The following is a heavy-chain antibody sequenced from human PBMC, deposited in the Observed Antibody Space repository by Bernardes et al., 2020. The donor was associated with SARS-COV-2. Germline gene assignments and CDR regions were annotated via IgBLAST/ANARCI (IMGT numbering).Heavy chain of an antibody. CDR3: ARSYGSGSYSKYYFDY. D-gene: IGHD3-10*01. CDR2: IYYSGST. V-gene: IGHV4-39*01. Sequence: SETLSLTCTVSGGSISSSSYYWGWIRQPPGKGLEWIGSIYYSGSTYYNPSLKSRVTISVDTSKNQFSLKLSSVTAADTAVYYCARSYGSGSYSKYYFDYWGQGTLVTVSS. CDR1: GGSISSSSYY. J-gene: IGHJ4*02.